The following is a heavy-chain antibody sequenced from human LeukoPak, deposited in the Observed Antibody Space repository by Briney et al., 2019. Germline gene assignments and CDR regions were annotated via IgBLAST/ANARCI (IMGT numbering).Heavy chain of an antibody. CDR1: GFTFSGSW. CDR2: INPDGSAK. V-gene: IGHV3-7*01. CDR3: ARELSWSGRDY. D-gene: IGHD3-3*01. Sequence: GSLRLSCAASGFTFSGSWMCWVRQAPGEGLERVANINPDGSAKNYLDSVKVRFTVYIDRGKNSLYLQMNSLRDEDTAVYYCARELSWSGRDYWGQGTLVTVSS. J-gene: IGHJ4*02.